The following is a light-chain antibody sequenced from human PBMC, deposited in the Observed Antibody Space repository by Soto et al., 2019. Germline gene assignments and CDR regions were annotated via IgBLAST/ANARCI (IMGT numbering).Light chain of an antibody. CDR1: QSISNY. J-gene: IGKJ1*01. CDR3: QQSFSPLWT. CDR2: AAS. V-gene: IGKV1-39*01. Sequence: DIQMTQSPSSLSASVGDRVTSTCRASQSISNYLNWYQQKPGKAPKLLIYAASSMQSGVLSRFSGSGSETDFTLTISSLQPDDSATYYCQQSFSPLWTFGQGTTVEV.